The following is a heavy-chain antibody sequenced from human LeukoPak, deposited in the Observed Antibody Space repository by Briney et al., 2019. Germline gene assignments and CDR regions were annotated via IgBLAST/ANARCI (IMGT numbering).Heavy chain of an antibody. V-gene: IGHV3-64*02. CDR1: GFRFSYHD. J-gene: IGHJ3*02. CDR2: IGAAGAHT. CDR3: ARELGGTKTGGFDI. D-gene: IGHD1-14*01. Sequence: GGSLRLSCTASGFRFSYHDMHWVRQAPGKGLEFVSSIGAAGAHTFYADSVKGRFTISRDNFQSTMYLQMDGLRPEDSAVYYCARELGGTKTGGFDIWGQGTVVTVSS.